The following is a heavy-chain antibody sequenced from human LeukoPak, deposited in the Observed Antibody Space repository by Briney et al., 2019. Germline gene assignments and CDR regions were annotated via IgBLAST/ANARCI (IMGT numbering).Heavy chain of an antibody. J-gene: IGHJ5*02. CDR3: ARGTNYYGSGSYYTPFDP. CDR2: INPSGGST. Sequence: ASVKVSCKASGYTFTSYGISWVRQAPGQGLEWMGIINPSGGSTSYAQKFQGRVTMTRDTSTSTVYMELSSLRSEDTAVYYCARGTNYYGSGSYYTPFDPWGQGTLVTVSS. V-gene: IGHV1-46*01. D-gene: IGHD3-10*01. CDR1: GYTFTSYG.